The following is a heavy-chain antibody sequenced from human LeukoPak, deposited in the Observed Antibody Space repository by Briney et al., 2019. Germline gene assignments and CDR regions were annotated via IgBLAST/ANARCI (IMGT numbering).Heavy chain of an antibody. Sequence: ASVKVSCKASGYSVTVYYMNWVRQAPGQRLGWMGWINPNSGGTNYAQKFQGRVTMTRDTSISTAYMELSGLRSDDTAVYYCARTYYYDSSGSFDYWGQGTLVTVSS. CDR1: GYSVTVYY. D-gene: IGHD3-22*01. V-gene: IGHV1-2*02. CDR2: INPNSGGT. J-gene: IGHJ4*02. CDR3: ARTYYYDSSGSFDY.